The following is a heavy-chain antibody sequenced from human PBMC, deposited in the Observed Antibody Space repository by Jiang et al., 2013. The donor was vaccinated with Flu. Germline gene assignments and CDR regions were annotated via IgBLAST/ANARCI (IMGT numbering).Heavy chain of an antibody. CDR1: GFSLSLSGMC. V-gene: IGHV2-70*01. D-gene: IGHD3-22*01. CDR2: IDWDDDK. Sequence: KPTQTLTLTCTFSGFSLSLSGMCVGWIRQPPGKALEWLALIDWDDDKYYSSSLKTRLTIPKDISKNQVVLTMTNMDPVDTGTYYCARRENYYDSSGHFDYWGQGTLVTVSS. CDR3: ARRENYYDSSGHFDY. J-gene: IGHJ4*02.